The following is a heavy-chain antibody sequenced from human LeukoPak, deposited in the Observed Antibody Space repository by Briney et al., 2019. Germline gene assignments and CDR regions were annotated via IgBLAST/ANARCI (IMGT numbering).Heavy chain of an antibody. J-gene: IGHJ3*02. Sequence: PGGSLRLSCAASGFTFSSYSMNWVRQAPGKGLEWVSAISGSGGSTYYADSVKGRFTISRDNSKNTLYLQMNSLRAEDTAVYYCAKSPSVAGRGAFDIWGQGTMVTVSS. CDR2: ISGSGGST. CDR1: GFTFSSYS. D-gene: IGHD6-19*01. V-gene: IGHV3-23*01. CDR3: AKSPSVAGRGAFDI.